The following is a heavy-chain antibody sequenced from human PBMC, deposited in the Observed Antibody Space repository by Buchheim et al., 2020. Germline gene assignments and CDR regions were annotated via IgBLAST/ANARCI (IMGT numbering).Heavy chain of an antibody. CDR3: AIRRWLQPFDY. Sequence: EVQLLEYGGDLVQQGGSLRLSCAASGFIFSNYAMHWVRQAPGKGLEWVSSLSTSGGTTYYADSVKGRFTISRDNSKNILYLPMNSLVSEDTVVYYCAIRRWLQPFDYWGRGTL. D-gene: IGHD5-24*01. CDR2: LSTSGGTT. CDR1: GFIFSNYA. V-gene: IGHV3-23*01. J-gene: IGHJ4*02.